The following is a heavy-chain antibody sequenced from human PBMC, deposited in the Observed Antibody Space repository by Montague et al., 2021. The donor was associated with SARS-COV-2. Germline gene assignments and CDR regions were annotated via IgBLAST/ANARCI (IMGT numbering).Heavy chain of an antibody. CDR1: GFTFGDHG. V-gene: IGHV3-20*04. CDR3: ARGIVGATVPLDYYYGMDV. Sequence: SLRLSCAASGFTFGDHGMSWVRQAPGKGLEWVSGINWNGGSTGYADSVKGRFTISRDNVKNSLYMQMNSLRAEDTALYYCARGIVGATVPLDYYYGMDVWGQGTTVTVSS. J-gene: IGHJ6*02. D-gene: IGHD1-26*01. CDR2: INWNGGST.